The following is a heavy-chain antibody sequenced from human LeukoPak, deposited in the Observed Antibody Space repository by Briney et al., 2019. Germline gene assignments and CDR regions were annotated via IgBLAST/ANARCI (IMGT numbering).Heavy chain of an antibody. CDR3: AKDFRAKYGSGAYGWFDP. J-gene: IGHJ5*02. CDR1: GFTVSSNY. CDR2: IYKSAIT. D-gene: IGHD3-10*01. V-gene: IGHV3-53*01. Sequence: GGSLRLSCAASGFTVSSNYMTWVRQAPGKGLEWVSVIYKSAITYYADTVRGRFTISRDNSKNTLYLQMTSLRAEDTALYYCAKDFRAKYGSGAYGWFDPWGQGTLVTVSS.